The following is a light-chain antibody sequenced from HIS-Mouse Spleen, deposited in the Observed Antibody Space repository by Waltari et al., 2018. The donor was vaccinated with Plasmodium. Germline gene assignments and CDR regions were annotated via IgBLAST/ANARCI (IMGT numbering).Light chain of an antibody. CDR1: SRHVGGYHY. CDR2: DVS. CDR3: CSYAGSYTLV. Sequence: QSALTQPRSVSGSPGQSVTIPCTGTSRHVGGYHYVTWYQQHPGKAPKLMIYDVSQRPSGVPDRFSGSKSGNTASLTISGLQAEDEADYYCCSYAGSYTLVFGGGTKLTVL. J-gene: IGLJ2*01. V-gene: IGLV2-11*01.